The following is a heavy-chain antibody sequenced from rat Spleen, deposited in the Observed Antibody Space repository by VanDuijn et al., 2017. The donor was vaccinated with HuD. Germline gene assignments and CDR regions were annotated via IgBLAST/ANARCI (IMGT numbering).Heavy chain of an antibody. CDR2: ITIDGNDA. CDR1: GFTFSNYD. J-gene: IGHJ2*01. Sequence: EVQLVESGGGLVQPGRSLKLSCAASGFTFSNYDMAWVRQAPTKGLEWVASITIDGNDAYYRDSVRGRFTISRDNAKSTLYLQMDSLRSEDTATYYCAKEGLYSSLDYWGQGVMVTVSS. D-gene: IGHD1-2*01. V-gene: IGHV5-25*01. CDR3: AKEGLYSSLDY.